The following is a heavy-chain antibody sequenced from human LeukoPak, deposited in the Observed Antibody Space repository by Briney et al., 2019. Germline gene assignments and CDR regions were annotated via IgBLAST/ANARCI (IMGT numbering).Heavy chain of an antibody. CDR3: ARESVVVVPLAYYFDY. D-gene: IGHD2-15*01. CDR2: ISSSSSYI. V-gene: IGHV3-21*01. J-gene: IGHJ4*02. Sequence: GGSLRLSCAASGFTFSSYSMNWVRQAPGEGLEWVSSISSSSSYIYYADSVKGRFTISRDNAKNSLYLQMNSLRAEDTAVYYCARESVVVVPLAYYFDYWGQGTLVTVSS. CDR1: GFTFSSYS.